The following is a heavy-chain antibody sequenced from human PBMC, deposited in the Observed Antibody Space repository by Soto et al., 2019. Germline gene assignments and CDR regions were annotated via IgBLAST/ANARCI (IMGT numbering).Heavy chain of an antibody. CDR2: IWYDGSNK. Sequence: GGSLRLSCAASGFTFSSYGMHWVLQAPGKGLEWVAVIWYDGSNKYYADSVKGRFTISRDNSKNTLYLQMNSLRAEDTAVYYCARESTPNYDFWSGYYYYYGMDVWGQGTTVTVSS. CDR3: ARESTPNYDFWSGYYYYYGMDV. V-gene: IGHV3-33*01. J-gene: IGHJ6*02. D-gene: IGHD3-3*01. CDR1: GFTFSSYG.